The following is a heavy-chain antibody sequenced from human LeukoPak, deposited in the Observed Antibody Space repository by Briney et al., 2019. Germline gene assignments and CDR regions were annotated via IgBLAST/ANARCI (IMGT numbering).Heavy chain of an antibody. V-gene: IGHV1-69*13. D-gene: IGHD6-19*01. Sequence: ASVKVSCKASGGTFSNYAINWVRQAPGQGREWMGGIMSIFGSPKYAQKFQGRVTITADESTNTAYIELSSLTSDDTAVYYCATERAVALQNWFDPWGQGTLVTVSS. CDR3: ATERAVALQNWFDP. J-gene: IGHJ5*02. CDR1: GGTFSNYA. CDR2: IMSIFGSP.